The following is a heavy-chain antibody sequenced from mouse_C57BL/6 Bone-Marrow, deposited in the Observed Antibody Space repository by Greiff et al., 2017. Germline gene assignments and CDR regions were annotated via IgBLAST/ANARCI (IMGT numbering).Heavy chain of an antibody. CDR3: ARDGTTVVPDY. CDR2: IYPGDGDT. Sequence: QVQLKQSGPELVKPGASVKISCKASGYAFSSSWMNWVKQRPGKGLEWIGRIYPGDGDTNYNGKFKGKATLTADKSSSTAYMQLSSLTSEDSAVYFCARDGTTVVPDYWGQGTSVTVSS. CDR1: GYAFSSSW. J-gene: IGHJ4*01. D-gene: IGHD1-1*01. V-gene: IGHV1-82*01.